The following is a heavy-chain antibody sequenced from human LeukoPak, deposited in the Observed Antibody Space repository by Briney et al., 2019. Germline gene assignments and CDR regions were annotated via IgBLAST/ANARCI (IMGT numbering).Heavy chain of an antibody. CDR1: EFIFSDYW. CDR2: ISYDGSNK. Sequence: LTGGSLRLSCVASEFIFSDYWMSWVRQAPGKGLEWVAVISYDGSNKYYADSVKGRFTISRDNSKNTLYLQMNSLRAEDTAVYYCARDVHLTPPGYCSSTSCYFHYYGMDVWGQGTTVTVSS. V-gene: IGHV3-30*03. D-gene: IGHD2-2*01. J-gene: IGHJ6*02. CDR3: ARDVHLTPPGYCSSTSCYFHYYGMDV.